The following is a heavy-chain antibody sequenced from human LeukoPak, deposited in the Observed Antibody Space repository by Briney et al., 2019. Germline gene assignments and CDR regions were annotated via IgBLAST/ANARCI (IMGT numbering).Heavy chain of an antibody. V-gene: IGHV3-21*01. CDR1: GFTFSSYG. J-gene: IGHJ4*02. D-gene: IGHD4-17*01. CDR3: ARGSTTDDNEGIDY. Sequence: PGGSLRLSCAASGFTFSSYGMHWVRQAPGKGLEWVSSISSSSSYIYYADSVKGRFTISRDNAKNSLYLQMNSLRAEDTAVYYCARGSTTDDNEGIDYWGQGTLVTVSS. CDR2: ISSSSSYI.